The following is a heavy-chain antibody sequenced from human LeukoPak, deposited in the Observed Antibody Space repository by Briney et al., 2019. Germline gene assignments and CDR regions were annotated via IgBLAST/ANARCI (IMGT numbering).Heavy chain of an antibody. CDR1: GYIFGDYY. D-gene: IGHD6-19*01. V-gene: IGHV1-2*02. Sequence: ASVKVSCKASGYIFGDYYIHWVRQAPGQGLEYMGWINPNGGAPNYAQRFKGRVTLTKDTSINTVYMEMTGLTSDDTAIFYCARGGLAVAGKTLFHFDKWGQGTLVTVSS. CDR3: ARGGLAVAGKTLFHFDK. J-gene: IGHJ4*02. CDR2: INPNGGAP.